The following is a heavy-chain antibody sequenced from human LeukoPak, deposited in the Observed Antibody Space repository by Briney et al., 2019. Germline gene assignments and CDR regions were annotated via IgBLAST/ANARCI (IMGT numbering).Heavy chain of an antibody. CDR2: IYYSGST. D-gene: IGHD2/OR15-2a*01. CDR1: GGSISSSSYY. CDR3: ARGHRVIAFDT. Sequence: PSETLSLTCTVSGGSISSSSYYWGWIRQPPGKGLEWIGSIYYSGSTYYNPSLKSRVTISVDTSKNQFSLKLSSVTAADTAVYYCARGHRVIAFDTWGQGTMVTVSS. J-gene: IGHJ3*02. V-gene: IGHV4-39*01.